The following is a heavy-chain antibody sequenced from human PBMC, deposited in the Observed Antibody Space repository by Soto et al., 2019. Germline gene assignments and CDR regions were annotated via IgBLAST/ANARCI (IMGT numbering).Heavy chain of an antibody. CDR1: GFTLRSFT. CDR3: TRDASRDSSARGWFDP. J-gene: IGHJ5*02. V-gene: IGHV3-21*01. Sequence: TEGSLRLCCAASGFTLRSFTMNWVRQAPGKGLEWVSTLSSNSAYIYYTDALRGRFTISRDNAKNSLHLQMNSLRAEDTAVYYCTRDASRDSSARGWFDPWGPGTLVTVSS. D-gene: IGHD6-13*01. CDR2: LSSNSAYI.